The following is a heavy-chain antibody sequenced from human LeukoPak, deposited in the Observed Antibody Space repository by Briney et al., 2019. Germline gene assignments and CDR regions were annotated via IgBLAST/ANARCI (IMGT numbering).Heavy chain of an antibody. J-gene: IGHJ6*02. CDR1: GYTFTSYG. D-gene: IGHD3-10*01. V-gene: IGHV1-18*01. CDR3: HYSDGRNYYYYYGMDV. CDR2: ISAYNGNT. Sequence: ASVKVSCKASGYTFTSYGISWVRQAPGQGLEWMGWISAYNGNTNYAQKLQGRVTMTTDTSTSTAYMELSSLRSEDTAVYYCHYSDGRNYYYYYGMDVWGQGTTVTVSS.